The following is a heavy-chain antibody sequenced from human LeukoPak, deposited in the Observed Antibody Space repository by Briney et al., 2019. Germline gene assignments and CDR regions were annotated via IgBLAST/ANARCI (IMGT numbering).Heavy chain of an antibody. CDR1: GFTFSSHW. CDR3: ARDSRWLLDY. V-gene: IGHV3-7*03. D-gene: IGHD6-19*01. J-gene: IGHJ4*02. Sequence: GGSLRLSCTASGFTFSSHWMTWVRQPPGKGLEWAANIKEDGGVEYYVDSVKGRFTISRDNTKNALYLQMNNLRADDTAVYFCARDSRWLLDYWGQGTLITVSS. CDR2: IKEDGGVE.